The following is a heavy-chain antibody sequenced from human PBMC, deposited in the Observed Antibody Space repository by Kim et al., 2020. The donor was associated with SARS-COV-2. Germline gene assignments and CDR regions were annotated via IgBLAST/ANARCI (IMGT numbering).Heavy chain of an antibody. CDR2: T. D-gene: IGHD6-13*01. Sequence: TNYKPSRKSRVTISVDTSRNQFSLKLSSVTAADTAVYYCATGYSSSLMDVWGQGTTVTVSS. V-gene: IGHV4-59*01. J-gene: IGHJ6*02. CDR3: ATGYSSSLMDV.